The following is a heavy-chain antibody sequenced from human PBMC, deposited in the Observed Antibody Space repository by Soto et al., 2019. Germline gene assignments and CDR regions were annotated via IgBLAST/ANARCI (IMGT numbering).Heavy chain of an antibody. J-gene: IGHJ4*02. CDR3: ARGAPVTQYDY. CDR1: GVSVNSGSFY. CDR2: GSYSGTT. Sequence: QVQLQESGPGLVKRSETLSLTCTVSGVSVNSGSFYWAWIRQPPGKGLEWIGFGSYSGTTNYKPSLKSRVTISVDTSRSQISLRVTSLTAADTAVYYCARGAPVTQYDYWGQGTLVTVSS. V-gene: IGHV4-61*01. D-gene: IGHD4-17*01.